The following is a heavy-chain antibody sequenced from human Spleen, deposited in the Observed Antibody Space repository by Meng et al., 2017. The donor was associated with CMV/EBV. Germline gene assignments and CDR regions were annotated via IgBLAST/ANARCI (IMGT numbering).Heavy chain of an antibody. CDR2: IYSGDTT. CDR1: GFTFSGYE. CDR3: AKDLKFLVVIRPADAFDI. D-gene: IGHD2-21*01. Sequence: GESLKISCAASGFTFSGYEMNWVRQAPGRGLEWVSVIYSGDTTYYADSVKGRFTISRDNSKNTLYLEMSSLRAEDTAIYYCAKDLKFLVVIRPADAFDIWGQGTMVTVSS. V-gene: IGHV3-53*01. J-gene: IGHJ3*02.